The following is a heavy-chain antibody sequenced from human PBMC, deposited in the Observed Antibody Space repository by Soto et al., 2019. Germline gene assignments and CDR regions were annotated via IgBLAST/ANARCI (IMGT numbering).Heavy chain of an antibody. CDR1: GGTFSSYA. Sequence: QVQLVQSGAEVKKPGSSVKVSCKASGGTFSSYAISWVRQAPGQGLEWMGGIIPIFGTANYAQKFQGRVTITADESTITAYMELSRLRSEDTAVYYCASGDYYDSSGYYDPFDYWCQGTLVTVSS. D-gene: IGHD3-22*01. CDR3: ASGDYYDSSGYYDPFDY. CDR2: IIPIFGTA. J-gene: IGHJ4*02. V-gene: IGHV1-69*01.